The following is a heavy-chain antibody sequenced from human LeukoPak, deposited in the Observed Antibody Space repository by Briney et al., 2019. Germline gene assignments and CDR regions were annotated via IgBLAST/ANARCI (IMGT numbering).Heavy chain of an antibody. CDR3: ASATYYYDSSGYYYFDY. D-gene: IGHD3-22*01. CDR2: IIPIFGTA. Sequence: SVKVSCKASGGTFSSYAISWERQAPGRGLEWMGGIIPIFGTANYAQKFQGRVTITADESTSTAYTELSSLRSEDTAVYYCASATYYYDSSGYYYFDYWGQGTLVTVSS. J-gene: IGHJ4*02. CDR1: GGTFSSYA. V-gene: IGHV1-69*13.